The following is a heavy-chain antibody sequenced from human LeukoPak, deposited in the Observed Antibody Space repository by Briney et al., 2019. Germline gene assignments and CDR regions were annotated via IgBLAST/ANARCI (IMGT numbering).Heavy chain of an antibody. V-gene: IGHV1-2*06. CDR3: ARDSPGIQLDDAFDI. D-gene: IGHD5-18*01. CDR1: GYTFTGYY. CDR2: INPNSGGT. J-gene: IGHJ3*02. Sequence: GASVKVSCKASGYTFTGYYMHWVRQAPGQGLEWMGRINPNSGGTNYAQKFQGRVTMTRDTSIRTAYMELSRLRSDDTAVYYCARDSPGIQLDDAFDIWGQGTMVTVSS.